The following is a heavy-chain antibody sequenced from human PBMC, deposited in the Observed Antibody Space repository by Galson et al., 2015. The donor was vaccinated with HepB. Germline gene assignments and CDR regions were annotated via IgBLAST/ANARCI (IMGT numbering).Heavy chain of an antibody. V-gene: IGHV5-51*01. J-gene: IGHJ6*02. Sequence: QSGAEVIKPGESLKISCRGSGYSFTSYWIGWVRQMPGKGLEWMGIIYPGDSDTRYSPSFQGQVTISADKSISLAYLQWSSLKASDTAMYYCARPSIAARHDYDGMDVWGQGTTVTVSS. CDR2: IYPGDSDT. CDR3: ARPSIAARHDYDGMDV. D-gene: IGHD6-6*01. CDR1: GYSFTSYW.